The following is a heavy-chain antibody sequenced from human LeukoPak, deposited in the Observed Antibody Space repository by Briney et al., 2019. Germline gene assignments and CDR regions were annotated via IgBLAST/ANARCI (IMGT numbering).Heavy chain of an antibody. CDR1: GFIFSTYP. Sequence: GGSLRLSCAASGFIFSTYPMSWVRQAPGKGLEWVSAITGRGDNIYYADSVKGRFTISRDNSKNTLFLQMNSLTAEDTAVYYCAKENPVGGTNYFDYWGQGTLVTVSS. CDR2: ITGRGDNI. D-gene: IGHD1-26*01. CDR3: AKENPVGGTNYFDY. J-gene: IGHJ4*02. V-gene: IGHV3-23*01.